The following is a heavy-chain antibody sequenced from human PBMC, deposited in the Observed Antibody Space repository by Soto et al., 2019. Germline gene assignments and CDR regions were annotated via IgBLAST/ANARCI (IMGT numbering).Heavy chain of an antibody. CDR1: GGSISSYY. D-gene: IGHD3-22*01. J-gene: IGHJ4*02. CDR3: ARGGYYYDSSGYSLGY. CDR2: IYYSGST. V-gene: IGHV4-59*01. Sequence: SETLSLTCTVSGGSISSYYWSWIRQPPGKGLERIGYIYYSGSTNYNPSLKSRVTISVDTSKNQFSLKLSSVTAADTAVYYCARGGYYYDSSGYSLGYWGQGTLVTVSS.